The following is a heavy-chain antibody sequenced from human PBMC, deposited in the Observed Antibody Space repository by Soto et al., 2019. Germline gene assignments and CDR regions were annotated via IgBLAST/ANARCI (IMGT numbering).Heavy chain of an antibody. Sequence: PSETLSLTCTVSGGSISSYYWSWIRQPPGKGLEWIGYIYYSGSTNYNPSLKSRVTISVDTSKNQFSLKLSSVTAADTAVYYCALRLGDPGRLYFDYWGQGTLVTVS. V-gene: IGHV4-59*08. CDR3: ALRLGDPGRLYFDY. CDR2: IYYSGST. J-gene: IGHJ4*02. CDR1: GGSISSYY. D-gene: IGHD3-16*01.